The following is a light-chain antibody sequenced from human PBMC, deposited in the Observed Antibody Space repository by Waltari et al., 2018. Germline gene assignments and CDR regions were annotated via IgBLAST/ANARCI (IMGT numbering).Light chain of an antibody. Sequence: QSSLTPPASVSGSPGQSITISCTATSSDGGGSNYVSWYQQNPGKAPKLMIYDFSERPSGFSNRFSGSKSGNTASLTISGLQPEDVADYYCISYTSSATYVFGSGTKVTVL. CDR3: ISYTSSATYV. J-gene: IGLJ1*01. CDR2: DFS. V-gene: IGLV2-14*01. CDR1: SSDGGGSNY.